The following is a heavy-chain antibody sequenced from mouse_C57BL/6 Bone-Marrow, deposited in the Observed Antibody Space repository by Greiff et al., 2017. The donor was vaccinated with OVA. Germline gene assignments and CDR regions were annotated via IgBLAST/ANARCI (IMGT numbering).Heavy chain of an antibody. CDR1: GYTFTSYW. CDR2: IHPNSGST. Sequence: VQLQQPGAELVKPGASVKLSCKASGYTFTSYWMHWVKQRPGQGLEWIGMIHPNSGSTNYNEKFKSKATLTVDKSSSTAYMQLSSLTSEDSAVYYCARWALITTSLGFAYWGQGTLVTVSA. D-gene: IGHD1-1*01. V-gene: IGHV1-64*01. J-gene: IGHJ3*01. CDR3: ARWALITTSLGFAY.